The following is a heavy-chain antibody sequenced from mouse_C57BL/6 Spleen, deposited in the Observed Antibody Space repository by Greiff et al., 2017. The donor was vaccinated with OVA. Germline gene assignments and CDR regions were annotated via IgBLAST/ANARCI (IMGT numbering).Heavy chain of an antibody. CDR1: GYTFTSYW. Sequence: QVHVKQPGAELVKPGASVKLSCKASGYTFTSYWMHWVKQRPGQGLEWIGMIHPNSGSTNYNEKFKSKATLTVDKSSSTAYMQLSSLTSEDSAVYYCARGGETLPHYFDYWGQGTTLTVSS. J-gene: IGHJ2*01. V-gene: IGHV1-64*01. CDR3: ARGGETLPHYFDY. CDR2: IHPNSGST.